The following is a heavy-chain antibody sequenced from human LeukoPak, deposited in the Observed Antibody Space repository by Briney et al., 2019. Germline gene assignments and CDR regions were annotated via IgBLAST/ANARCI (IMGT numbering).Heavy chain of an antibody. J-gene: IGHJ4*02. Sequence: GGSLRLSCAASEFIFSNYWMSWVRQAPGKGLEWVANIKQDGSEKYFVDSVKGRFTISRDNAKNSLYLQMNSLRAEDTAVYYCARGTVGGSYFDYWGQGTLVTVTS. D-gene: IGHD1-26*01. CDR1: EFIFSNYW. CDR3: ARGTVGGSYFDY. CDR2: IKQDGSEK. V-gene: IGHV3-7*03.